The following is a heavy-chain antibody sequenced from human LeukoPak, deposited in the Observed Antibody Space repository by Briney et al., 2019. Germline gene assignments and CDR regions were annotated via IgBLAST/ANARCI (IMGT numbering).Heavy chain of an antibody. V-gene: IGHV1-46*01. Sequence: VASVKVSCKAFGYTFTGYWMHWVRQAPGQGPELMGVISPSCGSTVYAQKFKGRVTLTRDMSTSTDYLELSSLRSEDTAVYYCATVRLERTVVPAAIVDWFDPWGQGTLVTVSS. CDR3: ATVRLERTVVPAAIVDWFDP. CDR2: ISPSCGST. J-gene: IGHJ5*02. CDR1: GYTFTGYW. D-gene: IGHD2-2*02.